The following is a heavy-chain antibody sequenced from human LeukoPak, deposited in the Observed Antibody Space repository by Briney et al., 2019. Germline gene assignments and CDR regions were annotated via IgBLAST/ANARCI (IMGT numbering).Heavy chain of an antibody. CDR1: GGSISSGSYY. CDR2: IYTSGST. V-gene: IGHV4-61*02. CDR3: AGSLTYYYDSSGYNY. Sequence: SQTLSLTCTVSGGSISSGSYYWSWIWQPAGKGLEWIGRIYTSGSTNYNPSLKSRVTISVDTSKNQFSLKLSTVTAADTAVYYCAGSLTYYYDSSGYNYWGQGTLVTVSS. D-gene: IGHD3-22*01. J-gene: IGHJ4*02.